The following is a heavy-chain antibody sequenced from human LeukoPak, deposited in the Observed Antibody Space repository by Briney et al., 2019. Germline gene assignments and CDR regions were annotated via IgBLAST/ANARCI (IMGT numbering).Heavy chain of an antibody. CDR3: ALDQWRFDY. CDR2: ISSSGSTI. D-gene: IGHD1/OR15-1a*01. CDR1: GFTFSSYE. V-gene: IGHV3-48*03. J-gene: IGHJ4*02. Sequence: GGSLRLSCAASGFTFSSYEMKWVRQAPGKGLEWVSYISSSGSTIYYADSVKGRFTISRDNAKNSLYLQMNSLRAEDTAVYYCALDQWRFDYWGQGTLVTVSS.